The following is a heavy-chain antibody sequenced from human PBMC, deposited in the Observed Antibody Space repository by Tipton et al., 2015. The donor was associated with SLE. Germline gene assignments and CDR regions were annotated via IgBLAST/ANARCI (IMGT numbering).Heavy chain of an antibody. CDR3: ARRGYCSSTSCGAYFQH. Sequence: QLVQSGAEVKKPGESLKISCKGSGYSFTSYWIGWVRQMPGKGLEWMGIIYPGDSDTRYSPSFQGQVTISADKSVSTAYLRWSSLKASGTAMYYCARRGYCSSTSCGAYFQHWGQGTLVTVSS. J-gene: IGHJ1*01. CDR1: GYSFTSYW. V-gene: IGHV5-51*03. D-gene: IGHD2-2*01. CDR2: IYPGDSDT.